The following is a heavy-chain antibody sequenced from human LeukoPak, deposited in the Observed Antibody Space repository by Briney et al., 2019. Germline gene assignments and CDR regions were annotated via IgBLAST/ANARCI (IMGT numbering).Heavy chain of an antibody. V-gene: IGHV3-53*01. Sequence: QTGGSLRLSCAASGSTVSSYFMSWVRQAPGKGLEWVSVIYDGGSTDYADSVKGRFTTSRDNAKKSLYLQMNSLRAEDTAVYYCAREGWGFDCWGQGTLVTVSS. D-gene: IGHD1-26*01. CDR1: GSTVSSYF. CDR2: IYDGGST. J-gene: IGHJ4*02. CDR3: AREGWGFDC.